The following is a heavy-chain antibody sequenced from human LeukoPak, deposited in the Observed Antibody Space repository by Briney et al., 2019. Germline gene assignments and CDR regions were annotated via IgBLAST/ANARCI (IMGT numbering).Heavy chain of an antibody. J-gene: IGHJ4*02. CDR3: ARARTPYDFWADFDY. CDR1: GFTFSSYS. Sequence: GGSLRPSCAASGFTFSSYSMNWVRQAPGKGLEWVSSISSSSSYIYYADSAKGRFTISRDNAKNSLYLQMNSLRAEDTAVYYCARARTPYDFWADFDYWGQGTLVTVSS. V-gene: IGHV3-21*01. CDR2: ISSSSSYI. D-gene: IGHD3-3*01.